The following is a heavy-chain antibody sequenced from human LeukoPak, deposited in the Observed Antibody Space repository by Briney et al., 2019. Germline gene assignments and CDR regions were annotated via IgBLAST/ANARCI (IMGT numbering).Heavy chain of an antibody. CDR1: GFTFSSYG. Sequence: GSLRLSCAASGFTFSSYGMHWVRQAPGKGLEWVAVISYDGSNKYYADSVKGRFTISRDNSKNTLYLQMNSLRAEDTAVYYCARRYFDYWGQGTLVTVSS. V-gene: IGHV3-30*03. CDR2: ISYDGSNK. CDR3: ARRYFDY. J-gene: IGHJ4*02.